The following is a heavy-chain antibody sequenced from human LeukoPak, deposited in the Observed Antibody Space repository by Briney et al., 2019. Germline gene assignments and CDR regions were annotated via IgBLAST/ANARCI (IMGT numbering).Heavy chain of an antibody. V-gene: IGHV3-53*04. CDR1: DFTVRNNY. CDR2: IYSGGAT. Sequence: GGSLRLSCEASDFTVRNNYMTWVRQAPGEGLEWVSVIYSGGATFYADSVKGRFTISRHNSENTLYLQMNDLRPDDTAVYFCARVLAAVVWFDPRGHGTLVTVSS. D-gene: IGHD6-13*01. CDR3: ARVLAAVVWFDP. J-gene: IGHJ5*02.